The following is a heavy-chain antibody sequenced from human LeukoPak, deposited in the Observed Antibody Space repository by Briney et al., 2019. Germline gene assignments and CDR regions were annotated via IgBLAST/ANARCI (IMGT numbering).Heavy chain of an antibody. CDR3: ARDQYSGHWYYALDI. CDR2: IWNDGSNK. D-gene: IGHD6-19*01. CDR1: GFSFSSYG. J-gene: IGHJ3*02. Sequence: GKSLRLSCVVSGFSFSSYGIHWVRQAPGKGLEWVAVIWNDGSNKYYADSVKGRFTISRDNAKNSLYLQMNSLRDEDTAVYYCARDQYSGHWYYALDIWGQGTMVTVSS. V-gene: IGHV3-33*01.